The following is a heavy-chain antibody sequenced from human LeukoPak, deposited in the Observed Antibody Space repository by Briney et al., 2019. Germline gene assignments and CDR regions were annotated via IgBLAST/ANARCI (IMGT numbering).Heavy chain of an antibody. CDR2: ISNDGSNE. Sequence: GGFLRLSCAVSGFTFSRYPMHWVRQAPGKGLEWVAVISNDGSNEDYGDSVKGRFTISRDNSKNTLFLQMNSLRAEDTAVYYCASGGVVINFDFWGQGTLVTVSS. J-gene: IGHJ4*02. CDR1: GFTFSRYP. CDR3: ASGGVVINFDF. V-gene: IGHV3-30*04. D-gene: IGHD3-10*01.